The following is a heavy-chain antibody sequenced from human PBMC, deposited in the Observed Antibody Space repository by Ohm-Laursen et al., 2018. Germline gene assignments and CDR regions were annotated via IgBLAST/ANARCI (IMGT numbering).Heavy chain of an antibody. Sequence: TLSLTCTVSGGSISSGGYYWSWIRQHPGKGLEWIGYIYYSGSTYYNPSLKSRVTISVDTSKNQFSLKLSSVTAADTAVYYCAREQEMATIGRFNPWGQGTLVTVSS. J-gene: IGHJ5*02. D-gene: IGHD5-24*01. V-gene: IGHV4-31*03. CDR1: GGSISSGGYY. CDR3: AREQEMATIGRFNP. CDR2: IYYSGST.